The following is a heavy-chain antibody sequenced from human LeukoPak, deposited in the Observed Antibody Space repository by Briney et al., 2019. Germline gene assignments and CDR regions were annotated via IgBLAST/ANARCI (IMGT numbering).Heavy chain of an antibody. CDR2: IIPILGIA. J-gene: IGHJ5*02. CDR1: GGTFSSYT. D-gene: IGHD2-2*01. Sequence: SVKVSCKASGGTFSSYTISWVRQAPGQGLEWMGRIIPILGIANYAQKFQGRVTITVDKSTSTAYMELSSLRSEDTAVYYCASGGDIVVVPAAWSWFDPWGQGTLVTVSS. CDR3: ASGGDIVVVPAAWSWFDP. V-gene: IGHV1-69*02.